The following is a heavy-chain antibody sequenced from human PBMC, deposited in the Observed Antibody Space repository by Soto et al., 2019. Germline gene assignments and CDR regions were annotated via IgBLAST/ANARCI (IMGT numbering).Heavy chain of an antibody. CDR3: AKDPSYYGGNSRELDY. V-gene: IGHV3-30*18. CDR1: GFTFSSYG. Sequence: QVQLVESGGGVVQPGRSLRLSCAASGFTFSSYGMHWVRQAPGKGLEWVAVISYDGSNKYYADSVKGRFTISRDNSKNTLYLQMNSLRAEDTAVYYCAKDPSYYGGNSRELDYWGQGTLVTVSS. CDR2: ISYDGSNK. J-gene: IGHJ4*02. D-gene: IGHD4-17*01.